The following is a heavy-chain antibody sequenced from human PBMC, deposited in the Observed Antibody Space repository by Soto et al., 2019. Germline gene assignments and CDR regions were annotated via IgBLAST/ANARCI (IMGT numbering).Heavy chain of an antibody. J-gene: IGHJ4*02. V-gene: IGHV5-10-1*01. D-gene: IGHD2-2*02. CDR1: GGKCVGYG. Sequence: RVSGGKCVGYGSSWMIQMPGQGLEWMGKIDPSDSYTNYNPSFQGHVTISVDKSIRTAFLQWNGLKASDTAMYFCARHSRYTGNLEWGQGTLVPGSS. CDR3: ARHSRYTGNLE. CDR2: IDPSDSYT.